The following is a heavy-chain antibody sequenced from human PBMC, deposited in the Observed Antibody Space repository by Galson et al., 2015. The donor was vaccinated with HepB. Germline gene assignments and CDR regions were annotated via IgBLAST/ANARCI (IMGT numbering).Heavy chain of an antibody. Sequence: SVRLSCAASGFTFSSYGMHWVRQAPGKGLEWVAVISYDGSNKYYADSVKGRFTISRDSSKNTLYLQMNGLRAEGTAVYYCAKTLGSYCSSTSCYYYYYYYGMDVWGQGTTVTVSS. D-gene: IGHD2-2*01. CDR1: GFTFSSYG. J-gene: IGHJ6*02. CDR2: ISYDGSNK. V-gene: IGHV3-30*18. CDR3: AKTLGSYCSSTSCYYYYYYYGMDV.